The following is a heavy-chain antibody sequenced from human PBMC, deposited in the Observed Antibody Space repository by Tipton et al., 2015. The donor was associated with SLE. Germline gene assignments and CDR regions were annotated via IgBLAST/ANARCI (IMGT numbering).Heavy chain of an antibody. J-gene: IGHJ2*01. V-gene: IGHV3-30*04. D-gene: IGHD5-18*01. CDR3: ARDNTAMAYWYFDL. CDR2: ISYDGSNK. Sequence: RSLRLSCAASGFTFSSYAMHWVRQAPGKGLGWVAVISYDGSNKYYADSVKGRFTISRDNSKNTLYLQMNSLRAEDTAVYYCARDNTAMAYWYFDLWGRGTLVTVSS. CDR1: GFTFSSYA.